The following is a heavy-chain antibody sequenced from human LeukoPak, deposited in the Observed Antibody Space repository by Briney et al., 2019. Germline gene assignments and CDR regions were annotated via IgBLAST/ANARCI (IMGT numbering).Heavy chain of an antibody. CDR3: AKRGNPAVGHHYLDV. D-gene: IGHD2-2*01. CDR1: GFTFSSYD. V-gene: IGHV3-23*01. J-gene: IGHJ6*03. Sequence: GGSLRLSCAASGFTFSSYDMSWVRPAPGKGLEWVSSLTLSGANTFYADSVLGRFTISRDNSKNTQYLQMNSLSAVDTAVYYCAKRGNPAVGHHYLDVWGEGTPVSVSS. CDR2: LTLSGANT.